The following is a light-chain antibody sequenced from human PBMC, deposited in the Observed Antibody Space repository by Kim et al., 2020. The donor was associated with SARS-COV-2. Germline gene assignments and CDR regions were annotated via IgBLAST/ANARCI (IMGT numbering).Light chain of an antibody. V-gene: IGKV2-28*01. Sequence: EPASISCRSSQSLLHRNGYNYLDWYLQKPGQSPQLLIYLGSNRASGVPDRFSGSGSGTDFTLKISRVEAEDVGVYYCMQALQTPYSFGQGTKLEI. CDR2: LGS. J-gene: IGKJ2*03. CDR1: QSLLHRNGYNY. CDR3: MQALQTPYS.